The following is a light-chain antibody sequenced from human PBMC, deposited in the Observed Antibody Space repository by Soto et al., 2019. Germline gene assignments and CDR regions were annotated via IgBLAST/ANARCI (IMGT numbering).Light chain of an antibody. CDR3: GSYTTTTTPVI. CDR2: DVS. Sequence: QSALTQPASVSGSPGQSITISCTGTSSDVGGHDFVSWYQQRPDKAPKLLIYDVSKRPSGASNRFSGSKSGNTASLTISGLQAEDEGDYYCGSYTTTTTPVIFGGGTKLTVL. V-gene: IGLV2-14*03. J-gene: IGLJ2*01. CDR1: SSDVGGHDF.